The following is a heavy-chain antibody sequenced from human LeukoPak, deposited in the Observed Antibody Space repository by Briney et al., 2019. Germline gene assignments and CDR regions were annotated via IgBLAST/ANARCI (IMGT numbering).Heavy chain of an antibody. J-gene: IGHJ4*02. D-gene: IGHD6-13*01. CDR3: AREAYSSSSFALDY. CDR1: GGSISSYY. CDR2: IYTSGST. V-gene: IGHV4-4*07. Sequence: SETLSLTCTVSGGSISSYYCRWIRQPAGKGLEWIWRIYTSGSTNYNPSLKSRVTMSVDTSKNQVSLKLSSVTAADTAVYYCAREAYSSSSFALDYWGQGTLVTVSS.